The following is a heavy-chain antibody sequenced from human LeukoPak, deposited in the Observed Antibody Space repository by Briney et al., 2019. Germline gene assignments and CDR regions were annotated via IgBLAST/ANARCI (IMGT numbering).Heavy chain of an antibody. Sequence: SETLSLTCTVSGGSMSPYYWSWIRQTPGKGLEWIGYTFTSGGTNYNPSLKSRVTISVDTSKNQFSLKLSSVTAADTAVYYCARDIVVVPAASLMDVWGKGTTVTVSS. J-gene: IGHJ6*03. V-gene: IGHV4-4*09. CDR3: ARDIVVVPAASLMDV. CDR1: GGSMSPYY. CDR2: TFTSGGT. D-gene: IGHD2-2*01.